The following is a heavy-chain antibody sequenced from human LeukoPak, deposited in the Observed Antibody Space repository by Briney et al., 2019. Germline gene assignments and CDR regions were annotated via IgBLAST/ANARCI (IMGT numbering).Heavy chain of an antibody. J-gene: IGHJ6*03. CDR3: ARDRSGSYSYYYYYMDV. CDR1: GYTFNNYE. Sequence: GASVKVSCKASGYTFNNYEINWVRQATGQRLEWMGWMNPDSGDTGYAQKFQGRVTMTRDTSTSTAYMELSGLTSEDTAVYYCARDRSGSYSYYYYYMDVWGKGTTVTVSS. V-gene: IGHV1-8*01. D-gene: IGHD1-26*01. CDR2: MNPDSGDT.